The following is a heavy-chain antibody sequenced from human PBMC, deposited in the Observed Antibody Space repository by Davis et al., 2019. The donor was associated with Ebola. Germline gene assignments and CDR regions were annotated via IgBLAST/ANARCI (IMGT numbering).Heavy chain of an antibody. Sequence: SETLSLTCTVSGGSISSSNYYWGWIRQPPGKGLEWIGSIYYSGYTYYNPSLKSRVTISVDTSKNQFSLNLNSVTAADTAVYYCAKGEQYCSDISCYSFDAFGSWGQGTMVTVSS. CDR2: IYYSGYT. V-gene: IGHV4-39*01. CDR1: GGSISSSNYY. J-gene: IGHJ3*02. D-gene: IGHD2-2*01. CDR3: AKGEQYCSDISCYSFDAFGS.